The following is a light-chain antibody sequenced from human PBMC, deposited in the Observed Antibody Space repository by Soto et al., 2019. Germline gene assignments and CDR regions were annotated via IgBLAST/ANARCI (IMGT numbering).Light chain of an antibody. CDR1: QGISSF. V-gene: IGKV1-9*01. Sequence: IHLTKTPSSLSASVGDRVTITCRASQGISSFLAWYQQKTGKAPKLLIYASSYLQSGVPSRFSGSGFGTDFTLTITRLHPEDFATYYRQQVESYPSTFGGGTKVEMK. J-gene: IGKJ4*01. CDR2: ASS. CDR3: QQVESYPST.